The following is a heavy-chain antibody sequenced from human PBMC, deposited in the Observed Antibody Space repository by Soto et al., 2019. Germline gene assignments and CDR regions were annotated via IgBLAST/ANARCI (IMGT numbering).Heavy chain of an antibody. CDR2: IYHSGST. CDR1: GYSISSGYY. CDR3: ARDRKGSSWQFDY. Sequence: SETLSLTCAVSGYSISSGYYWGWIRQPPGKGLEWIGSIYHSGSTYYNPSLKSRVTISVDTSKNQFSLKLSSVTAADTAVYYCARDRKGSSWQFDYWGQGNLVTVAS. J-gene: IGHJ4*02. D-gene: IGHD6-13*01. V-gene: IGHV4-38-2*02.